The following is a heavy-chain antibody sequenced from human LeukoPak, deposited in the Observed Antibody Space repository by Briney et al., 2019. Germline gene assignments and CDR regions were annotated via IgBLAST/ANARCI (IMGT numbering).Heavy chain of an antibody. Sequence: QPGRSLRLSCAASGFTFSSYAMHWVRQALGKGLEWVAVISYDGSNKYYADSVKGRFTISRDNSKNTLYLQMNSLRAEDTAVYYCARDTYSSSYVYYYGMDVWGQGTTVTVSS. CDR2: ISYDGSNK. J-gene: IGHJ6*02. D-gene: IGHD6-6*01. CDR1: GFTFSSYA. V-gene: IGHV3-30-3*01. CDR3: ARDTYSSSYVYYYGMDV.